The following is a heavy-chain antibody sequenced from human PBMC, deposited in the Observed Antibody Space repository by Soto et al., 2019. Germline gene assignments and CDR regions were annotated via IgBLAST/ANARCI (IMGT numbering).Heavy chain of an antibody. Sequence: QVQLQESGPGLVKPSQTLSLTCTVSGGSISSGDYYWSWIRQPPGKGLEWIGYIYYSGSTYYNPSFKSRVTISVEPSMNQFSLKLSSVTAADTAVYYCARHGFLAVAGLRTWGQGTLVTVSS. V-gene: IGHV4-30-4*01. CDR1: GGSISSGDYY. D-gene: IGHD6-19*01. CDR2: IYYSGST. CDR3: ARHGFLAVAGLRT. J-gene: IGHJ5*02.